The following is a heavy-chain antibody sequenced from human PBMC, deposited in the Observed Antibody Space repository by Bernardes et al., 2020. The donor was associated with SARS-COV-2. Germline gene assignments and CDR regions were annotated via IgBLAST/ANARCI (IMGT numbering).Heavy chain of an antibody. CDR1: GYTFTSYG. D-gene: IGHD3-3*01. V-gene: IGHV1-18*01. CDR2: ISAYNGNT. Sequence: ASVKVSCKASGYTFTSYGISWVRQAPGQGLEWMGWISAYNGNTNYAQKLQGRVTMTTDTSTSTAYMELRSLRSDDTAVYYCASGRGERGEYDFWSGFGSYSGRGAPVDYYGMDVWGQGTTVTVSS. CDR3: ASGRGERGEYDFWSGFGSYSGRGAPVDYYGMDV. J-gene: IGHJ6*02.